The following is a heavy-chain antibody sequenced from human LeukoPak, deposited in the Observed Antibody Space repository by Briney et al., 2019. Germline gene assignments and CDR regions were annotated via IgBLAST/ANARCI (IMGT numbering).Heavy chain of an antibody. D-gene: IGHD5-12*01. Sequence: AGRSLRLSCAASGFTFSSYAMSWVRQAPGKGLEWVSAISGSGGSTYYADSVKGRFTISRDNSKNTLYLQMNSLRAEDTAVYYCAKTPWLRLWGYFDYWGQGTLVTVSS. J-gene: IGHJ4*02. V-gene: IGHV3-23*01. CDR1: GFTFSSYA. CDR3: AKTPWLRLWGYFDY. CDR2: ISGSGGST.